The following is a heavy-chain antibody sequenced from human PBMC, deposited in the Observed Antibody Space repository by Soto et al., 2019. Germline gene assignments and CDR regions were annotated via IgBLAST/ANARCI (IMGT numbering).Heavy chain of an antibody. Sequence: QVQLVESGGGVVQPGRSLRLSCAASGFIFSSYGMHWVRQAPGKGLEWVAGISYEGSNKYYADSVKGRFTISRDNSKNTLYLEMHSLRAEDTAVYYCAKDQRASGPHYFDYWGQGTLITVSS. CDR2: ISYEGSNK. V-gene: IGHV3-30*18. CDR3: AKDQRASGPHYFDY. J-gene: IGHJ4*02. CDR1: GFIFSSYG. D-gene: IGHD3-10*01.